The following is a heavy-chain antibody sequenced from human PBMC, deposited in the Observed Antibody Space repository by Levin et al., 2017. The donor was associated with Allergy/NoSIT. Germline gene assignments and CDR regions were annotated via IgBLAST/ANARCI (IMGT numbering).Heavy chain of an antibody. J-gene: IGHJ5*02. CDR3: AHGIGTMVRGEDWFDP. CDR1: GFSLSTSGVG. CDR2: IYWNDDK. D-gene: IGHD3-10*01. Sequence: SGPTLVKPTQTLTLTCTFSGFSLSTSGVGVGWIRQPPGKALEWLALIYWNDDKRYSPSLKSRLTITKDTSKNQVVLTMTNMDPVDTATYYFAHGIGTMVRGEDWFDPWGQGTLVTVSS. V-gene: IGHV2-5*01.